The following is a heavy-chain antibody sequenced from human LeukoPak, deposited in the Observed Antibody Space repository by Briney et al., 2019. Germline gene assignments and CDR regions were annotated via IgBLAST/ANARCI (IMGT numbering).Heavy chain of an antibody. J-gene: IGHJ4*02. CDR2: ISSSGSTI. D-gene: IGHD3-22*01. CDR1: GFTFSNYE. Sequence: PGGSLRLSRAASGFTFSNYEMNWVRQAPGKGLEWVSYISSSGSTIKYADSVKGRFTISRDNAKNSLYLQMKSLRAEDTAVYYCARRGGHYDSSGHYYNWGQGTLVTVSS. V-gene: IGHV3-48*03. CDR3: ARRGGHYDSSGHYYN.